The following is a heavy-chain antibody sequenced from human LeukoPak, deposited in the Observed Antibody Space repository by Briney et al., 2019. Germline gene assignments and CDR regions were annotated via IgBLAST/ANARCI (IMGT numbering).Heavy chain of an antibody. CDR1: GYTFTSYG. CDR2: INPSGGST. V-gene: IGHV1-46*01. Sequence: ASVKVSCKASGYTFTSYGISWVRQAPGQGLEWMGIINPSGGSTSHTQKFQGRVTLTRDTSTSTVYMELSSLRSEDTAVYYCAKDLWFGELLVGYYYYGMDVWGQGTTVTVSS. CDR3: AKDLWFGELLVGYYYYGMDV. J-gene: IGHJ6*02. D-gene: IGHD3-10*01.